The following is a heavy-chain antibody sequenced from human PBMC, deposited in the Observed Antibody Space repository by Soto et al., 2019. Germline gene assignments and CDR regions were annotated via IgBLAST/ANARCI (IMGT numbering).Heavy chain of an antibody. CDR2: SYYRGIT. J-gene: IGHJ4*02. Sequence: ETLSLTCGVPGYYISNGYFWGWIRQPPGKGLEWIGSSYYRGITYYNPSLKSRVTVSVDTTKNQVSLKLSSVTAADTAVYYCVGAQVMTTAPRVVDYWGQGTLVTVSS. CDR1: GYYISNGYF. D-gene: IGHD4-17*01. V-gene: IGHV4-38-2*01. CDR3: VGAQVMTTAPRVVDY.